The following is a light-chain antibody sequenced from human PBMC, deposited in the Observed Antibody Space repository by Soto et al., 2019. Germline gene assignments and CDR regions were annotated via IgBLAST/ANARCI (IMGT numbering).Light chain of an antibody. CDR3: QQYGGSPRT. J-gene: IGKJ1*01. CDR1: QSISSNF. Sequence: EIVMTQSPATLSASPGERATLSCRASQSISSNFLAWYQQKRGQAPRLLIHGASNRATGIPDRFSGSGSGTDFTLTITRLEPEDFAVYYCQQYGGSPRTFGQGTKVDIK. V-gene: IGKV3-20*01. CDR2: GAS.